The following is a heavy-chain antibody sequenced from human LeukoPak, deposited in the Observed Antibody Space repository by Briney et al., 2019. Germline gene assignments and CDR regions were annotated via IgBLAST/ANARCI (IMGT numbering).Heavy chain of an antibody. Sequence: GGSLRLSCAASGFTFSSYAMSWVRQAPGKGLEWVSAISGSGGSTYYADSVKGRFTISRDNSKNTLYLQMNSLRAEDTAVYYCAKAYYYDSSGYYSYHGSYFDYWGQGTLVTVSS. CDR3: AKAYYYDSSGYYSYHGSYFDY. CDR2: ISGSGGST. CDR1: GFTFSSYA. V-gene: IGHV3-23*01. J-gene: IGHJ4*02. D-gene: IGHD3-22*01.